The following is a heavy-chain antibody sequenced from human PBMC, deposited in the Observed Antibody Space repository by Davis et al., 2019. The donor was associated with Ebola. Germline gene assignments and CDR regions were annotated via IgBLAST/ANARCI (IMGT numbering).Heavy chain of an antibody. CDR1: GFTFSSYG. V-gene: IGHV3-30*03. CDR2: ISYDGSNK. CDR3: AGRRGYTPFTYVY. D-gene: IGHD5-18*01. Sequence: GGSLRLSCAASGFTFSSYGMHWVRQAPGKGLEWVAVISYDGSNKYYADSVKGRFTISRDNSKNTLYLQMNSLRAEDTAVYYCAGRRGYTPFTYVYWGQGTLVTVSS. J-gene: IGHJ4*02.